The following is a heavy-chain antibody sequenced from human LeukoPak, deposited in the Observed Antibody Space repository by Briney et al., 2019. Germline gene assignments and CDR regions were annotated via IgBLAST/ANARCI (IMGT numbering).Heavy chain of an antibody. V-gene: IGHV4-59*01. D-gene: IGHD3-3*02. CDR2: IYYSGST. Sequence: WETLSLTCTASDGSISSYYWSWIRLPPGKGRGWIGYIYYSGSTNYNASLESRVIISVDTSKNHFSLKLSSVTAADTAVYYSARSGAFLEWFLDHWGQGTLVTVSS. J-gene: IGHJ5*02. CDR1: DGSISSYY. CDR3: ARSGAFLEWFLDH.